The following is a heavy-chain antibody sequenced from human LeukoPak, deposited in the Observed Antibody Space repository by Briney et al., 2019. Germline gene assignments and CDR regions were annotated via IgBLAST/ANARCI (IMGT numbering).Heavy chain of an antibody. D-gene: IGHD1-26*01. CDR3: ARDYLALLGGAPYDAFDI. J-gene: IGHJ3*02. CDR1: GFTFSSYS. CDR2: ISSSSSTI. Sequence: PGGSLRLSCAASGFTFSSYSMNWARQAPGKGLEWVSYISSSSSTIYYADSVKGRFTISRDNAKNSLYLQMNSLRAEDTAVYYCARDYLALLGGAPYDAFDIWGQGTMVTVSS. V-gene: IGHV3-48*01.